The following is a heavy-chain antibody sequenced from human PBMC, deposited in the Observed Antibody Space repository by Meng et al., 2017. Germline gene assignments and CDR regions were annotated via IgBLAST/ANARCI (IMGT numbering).Heavy chain of an antibody. CDR2: ISSSGSTI. D-gene: IGHD1/OR15-1a*01. J-gene: IGHJ4*02. CDR3: ASLTKFYFDY. Sequence: GGSLRLSCAASGFTFSSYEMNWVRQAPGKGLEWVSYISSSGSTIYYADSVNGRFTISRDNAKNSLYLQMNSLRAEDTAVYYCASLTKFYFDYWGQGTLVTVSS. CDR1: GFTFSSYE. V-gene: IGHV3-48*03.